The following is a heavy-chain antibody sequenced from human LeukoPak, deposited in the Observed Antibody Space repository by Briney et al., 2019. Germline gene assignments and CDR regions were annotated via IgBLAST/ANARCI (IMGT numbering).Heavy chain of an antibody. V-gene: IGHV1-69*13. CDR3: ATVRRWLLHNWFDP. J-gene: IGHJ5*02. D-gene: IGHD3-22*01. CDR1: GYTFTSYG. Sequence: GASVKVSCKASGYTFTSYGISWVRQAPGQGLERMGGIIPIFGTANYAQKFQGRVTITADESTSTAYMELSSLRSEDTAVYYCATVRRWLLHNWFDPRGQGTLVTVSS. CDR2: IIPIFGTA.